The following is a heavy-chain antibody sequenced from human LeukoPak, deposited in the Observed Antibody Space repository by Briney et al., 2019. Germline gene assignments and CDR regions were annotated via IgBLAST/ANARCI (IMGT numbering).Heavy chain of an antibody. J-gene: IGHJ6*02. Sequence: GGSLRLSCAASGFTFSSYAMSWVRQAPGKGLEWVSHINSDGSITSYADSVKGRFTISRDNAKNTLYLQMNSLRAEDTAVYYCARDAVDTANAVWGQGTTVTVSS. CDR1: GFTFSSYA. D-gene: IGHD5-18*01. CDR3: ARDAVDTANAV. CDR2: INSDGSIT. V-gene: IGHV3-74*01.